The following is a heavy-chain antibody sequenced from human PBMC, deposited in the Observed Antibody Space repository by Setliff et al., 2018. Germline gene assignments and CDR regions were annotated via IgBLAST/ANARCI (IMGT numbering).Heavy chain of an antibody. V-gene: IGHV3-23*01. CDR3: AREGGASYGGQSYLDY. Sequence: PGGSLRLSCAASGFTFSSYAMSWVRQAPGKGLEWVSAISGSGGSTYYADSVKGRFTISRDNSKNTLYLQMNSLRAEDTAVYYCAREGGASYGGQSYLDYWGQGTLVTVSS. D-gene: IGHD4-17*01. CDR2: ISGSGGST. CDR1: GFTFSSYA. J-gene: IGHJ4*02.